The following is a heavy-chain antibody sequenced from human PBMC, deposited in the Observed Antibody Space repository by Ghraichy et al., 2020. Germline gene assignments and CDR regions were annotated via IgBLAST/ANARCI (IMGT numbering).Heavy chain of an antibody. V-gene: IGHV4-4*07. Sequence: SETLSLTCSVSGGSISGYYWSWVRQPAGKGLEWIGRIYSGGSTRYNSSLKSRVTMSVEMSKNQFALKVTSVTAADAAVYYCARDRPPEFWGGYVVEDYNGMDVWGQGTTVTVSS. CDR2: IYSGGST. D-gene: IGHD3-3*01. CDR3: ARDRPPEFWGGYVVEDYNGMDV. CDR1: GGSISGYY. J-gene: IGHJ6*02.